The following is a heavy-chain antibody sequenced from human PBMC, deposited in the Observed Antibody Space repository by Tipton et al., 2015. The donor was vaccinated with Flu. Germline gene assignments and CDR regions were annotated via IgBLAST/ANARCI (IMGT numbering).Heavy chain of an antibody. CDR3: ARGGWASDTNNLLDY. V-gene: IGHV3-11*01. J-gene: IGHJ4*02. CDR2: ITSGGYDM. CDR1: GFTFSGYY. D-gene: IGHD1/OR15-1a*01. Sequence: QLVQSGGGLVKPGGPLRLSCAASGFTFSGYYMSWIRQAPGKGLEWVSYITSGGYDMYYADSVKGRFTISRDNAKNSLYLQLNSLRPEDTAIYYCARGGWASDTNNLLDYWGQGTLVTVSS.